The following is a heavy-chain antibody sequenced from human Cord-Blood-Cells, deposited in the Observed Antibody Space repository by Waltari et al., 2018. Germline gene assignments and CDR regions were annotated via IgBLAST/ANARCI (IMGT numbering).Heavy chain of an antibody. CDR2: IWYDGSNK. CDR1: GFTCSSYG. D-gene: IGHD1-26*01. CDR3: AREAEWELYYFDY. Sequence: QVQLVASGGGVVQPGRSLRLSCAESGFTCSSYGMPWVRQAPGKGLEWVAVIWYDGSNKYYADSVKGRFTISRDNSKNTLYLQMNSLRAEDTAVYYCAREAEWELYYFDYWGQGTLVTVSS. J-gene: IGHJ4*02. V-gene: IGHV3-33*01.